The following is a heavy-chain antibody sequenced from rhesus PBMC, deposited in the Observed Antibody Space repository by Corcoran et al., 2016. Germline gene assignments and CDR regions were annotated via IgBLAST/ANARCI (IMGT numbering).Heavy chain of an antibody. D-gene: IGHD6S26*01. CDR1: GSTFTRYV. CDR3: TRAHSSGWSGYFDY. V-gene: IGHV3-136*01. J-gene: IGHJ4*01. CDR2: ISYPGKTI. Sequence: EVQLVEYGGGLVQPGGSLRLSCAASGSTFTRYVMNWVRQAPGKGLEWVSYISYPGKTIYYADSVKCRFTISRDNAKNSLSLQMSSLRAEDTAVYYCTRAHSSGWSGYFDYWGQGVLVTVSS.